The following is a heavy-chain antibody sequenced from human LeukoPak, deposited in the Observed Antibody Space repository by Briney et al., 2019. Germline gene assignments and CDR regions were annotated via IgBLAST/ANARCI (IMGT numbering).Heavy chain of an antibody. CDR1: GGSISSYY. D-gene: IGHD6-13*01. CDR2: IDHTGIT. V-gene: IGHV4-59*01. J-gene: IGHJ6*03. CDR3: ARGRASSSTWYSTYYYYFYMDV. Sequence: SETLSLTCTVSGGSISSYYWSWIRQPAGKGLEWIGYIDHTGITNYNPSLNSRVTISRDTSKNHFSLELSSATAADTAVYFCARGRASSSTWYSTYYYYFYMDVWGKGTTVTVSS.